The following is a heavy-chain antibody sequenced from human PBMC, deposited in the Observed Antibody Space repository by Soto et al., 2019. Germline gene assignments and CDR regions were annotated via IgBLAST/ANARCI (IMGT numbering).Heavy chain of an antibody. D-gene: IGHD2-15*01. CDR3: AKDMSGGVPHDAFDI. CDR2: ISYDGSNK. J-gene: IGHJ3*02. Sequence: PGGSLRLSCAASGFTFSSYGMHWVRQAPGKGLEWVAVISYDGSNKYYADSVKGRFTISRDNSKNTLYLQMNSLRAEDTAVYYCAKDMSGGVPHDAFDIWGQGTMVTVSS. V-gene: IGHV3-30*18. CDR1: GFTFSSYG.